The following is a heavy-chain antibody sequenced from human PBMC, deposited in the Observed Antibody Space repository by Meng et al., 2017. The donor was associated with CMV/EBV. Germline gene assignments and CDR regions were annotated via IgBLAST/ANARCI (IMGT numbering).Heavy chain of an antibody. CDR3: ARDWRQLAPLNWFDP. Sequence: SETLSLTCTVSGGSISSSSYYWGWIRQPPGKGLEWIGSIYYSGSTYYNPSLKSRVTISVDTSKNQFSLKLSSVTAADTPVYYCARDWRQLAPLNWFDPWGQGTLVTVSS. J-gene: IGHJ5*02. CDR1: GGSISSSSYY. V-gene: IGHV4-39*07. CDR2: IYYSGST. D-gene: IGHD6-13*01.